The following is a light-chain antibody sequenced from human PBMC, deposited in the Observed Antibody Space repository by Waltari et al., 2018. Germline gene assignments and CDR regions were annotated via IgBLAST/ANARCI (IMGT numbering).Light chain of an antibody. CDR1: SGHSSDA. CDR2: VNSDGSH. Sequence: QLMLTQSPSASASLGASVTLTCTLSSGHSSDAIAWLQQQPEKGPRYLMKVNSDGSHIKGDGIPERFSGSSSGAERYLTISSLQSADEADYYCQTGGFGIWVFGGGTKLTVL. V-gene: IGLV4-69*01. J-gene: IGLJ3*02. CDR3: QTGGFGIWV.